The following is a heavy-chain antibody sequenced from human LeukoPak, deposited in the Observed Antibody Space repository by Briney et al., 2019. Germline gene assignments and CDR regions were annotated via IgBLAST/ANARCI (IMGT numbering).Heavy chain of an antibody. CDR1: GFTVSNNY. CDR2: IYSSGRT. V-gene: IGHV3-53*01. CDR3: ARGGDGDNSLPFDY. D-gene: IGHD5-24*01. Sequence: GGSLRLSCAASGFTVSNNYMGWVRQAPGKGLNYVSIIYSSGRTYYADSVKGRFTISRDNSKNTLYLQMNNLRAEDTAVYYCARGGDGDNSLPFDYWGQGTLVTVSS. J-gene: IGHJ4*02.